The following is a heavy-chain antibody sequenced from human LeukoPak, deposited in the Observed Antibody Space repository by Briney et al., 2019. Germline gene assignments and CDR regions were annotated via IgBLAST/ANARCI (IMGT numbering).Heavy chain of an antibody. D-gene: IGHD3-10*01. CDR3: TRVQYSTDSWFEEWFDP. J-gene: IGHJ5*02. V-gene: IGHV3-49*04. CDR1: GFNIGDYA. CDR2: IRTKAYGGTT. Sequence: GGSLRLSCSSSGFNIGDYAMAWVRQAPGKGLEWVGLIRTKAYGGTTEYAASLRGGFTISRDDSKNIAYLQMHSLKTEDTAVYYCTRVQYSTDSWFEEWFDPWGQGTLVTVSS.